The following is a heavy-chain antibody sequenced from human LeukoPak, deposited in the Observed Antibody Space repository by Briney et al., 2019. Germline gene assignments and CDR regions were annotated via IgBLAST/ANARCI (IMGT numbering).Heavy chain of an antibody. V-gene: IGHV1-18*01. J-gene: IGHJ2*01. D-gene: IGHD1-14*01. CDR2: ISAYKGNT. CDR1: GYTFTSYG. CDR3: ARRNPALNHWYFDL. Sequence: ASVKVSCKASGYTFTSYGISWVRQAPGQGRECMGWISAYKGNTNYAQKRQGRVTITTDTSTSTAYMERSSLRSDDTAVVYCARRNPALNHWYFDLWGRGTLVTVSS.